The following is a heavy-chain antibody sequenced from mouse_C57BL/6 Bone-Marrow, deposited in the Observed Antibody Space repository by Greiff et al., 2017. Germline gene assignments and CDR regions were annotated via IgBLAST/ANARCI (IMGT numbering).Heavy chain of an antibody. V-gene: IGHV14-1*01. J-gene: IGHJ3*01. CDR2: IDPEDGGT. Sequence: EVQLQQSGAELVKPGASVKLSCTASGFNIKDYYMHWVKQRPEQGLEWIGRIDPEDGGTDYAPKFQGKATMTADTSSNTAYLQLSSLTSEDSADYYCTREGGTSGFAYWGQGTPVTVSA. CDR1: GFNIKDYY. CDR3: TREGGTSGFAY. D-gene: IGHD2-14*01.